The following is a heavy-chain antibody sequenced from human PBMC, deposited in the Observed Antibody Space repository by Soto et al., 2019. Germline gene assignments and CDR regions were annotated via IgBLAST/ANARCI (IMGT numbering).Heavy chain of an antibody. CDR2: IYWDDDK. CDR1: GFSVSTRGVG. V-gene: IGHV2-5*02. J-gene: IGHJ4*02. Sequence: QITLKESGPTLVKPTQTLTLTCSFSGFSVSTRGVGVGWIRQPPGKALEWLALIYWDDDKRYSSSLKSRLTTTKHPSKNQLVLTMTNMDPVDTATYFCAHRRYGGSYHDFDHWGQGTLVTVSS. CDR3: AHRRYGGSYHDFDH. D-gene: IGHD1-26*01.